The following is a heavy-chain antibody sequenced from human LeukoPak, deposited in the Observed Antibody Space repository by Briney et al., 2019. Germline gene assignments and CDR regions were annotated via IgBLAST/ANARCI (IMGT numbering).Heavy chain of an antibody. CDR2: ISAYNGNT. D-gene: IGHD3-22*01. V-gene: IGHV1-18*01. J-gene: IGHJ4*02. CDR1: GYTFTSYG. Sequence: ASVKVSCTASGYTFTSYGISWVRQAPGQGLEWMGWISAYNGNTNYAQKLQGRVTMTTDTSTSTAYMELRSLRSDDTAVYYCARDESYHDSSGYPHWGQGTLVTVSS. CDR3: ARDESYHDSSGYPH.